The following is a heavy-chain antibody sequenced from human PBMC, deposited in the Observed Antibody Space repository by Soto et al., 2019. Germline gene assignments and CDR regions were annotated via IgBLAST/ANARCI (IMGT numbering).Heavy chain of an antibody. CDR2: IFWDDDK. CDR3: THHGYYSYGMDV. V-gene: IGHV2-5*08. CDR1: GGSMISYY. J-gene: IGHJ6*02. Sequence: TLSLTCTVSGGSMISYYWSWIRQSPGKALEWLALIFWDDDKRYSPSLKSRLSITKGTSKNQVVLTMTKMDPVDAGTYYCTHHGYYSYGMDVWGQGTTVTVS.